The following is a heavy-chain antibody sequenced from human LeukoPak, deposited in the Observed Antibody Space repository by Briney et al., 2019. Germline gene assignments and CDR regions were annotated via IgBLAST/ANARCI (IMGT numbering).Heavy chain of an antibody. V-gene: IGHV4-38-2*02. CDR1: GGSISSYY. Sequence: SETLSLTCTVSGGSISSYYWGWIRQPPGKGLEWIGSIYHSGSTYYNPSLKSRVTISVDTSKNQFSLKLSSVTAADTAVYYCAREGDYYDTSGTLDYWGQGTLVTVSS. J-gene: IGHJ4*02. CDR2: IYHSGST. D-gene: IGHD3-22*01. CDR3: AREGDYYDTSGTLDY.